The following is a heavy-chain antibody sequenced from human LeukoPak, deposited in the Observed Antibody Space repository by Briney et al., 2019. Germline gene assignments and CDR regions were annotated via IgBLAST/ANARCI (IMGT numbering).Heavy chain of an antibody. J-gene: IGHJ4*02. Sequence: PSETLSLTCTVSGYSLSSGYYWGWIRQPPGKGLEWIGSVDHSGGTYYNPSLRSRVSISVDTSKNKFSLKLSSVTAADTAVYYCARRRDGYNIFWVEKWPFDYWGQGTLVTVSS. CDR2: VDHSGGT. CDR3: ARRRDGYNIFWVEKWPFDY. D-gene: IGHD5-24*01. V-gene: IGHV4-38-2*02. CDR1: GYSLSSGYY.